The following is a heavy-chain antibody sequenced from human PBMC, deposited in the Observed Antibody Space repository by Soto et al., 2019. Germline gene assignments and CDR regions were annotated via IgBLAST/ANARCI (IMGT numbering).Heavy chain of an antibody. Sequence: ASVKVSCKASGYTFTSYDINWVRQATGQGLEWMGWMNPNSGNTGYAQKFQGRVTMTRNTSISTAYMELSSLRSEDTAVYYCARDSHYDILTGYSRNACDMWGQGTMVTVSS. V-gene: IGHV1-8*01. J-gene: IGHJ3*02. D-gene: IGHD3-9*01. CDR1: GYTFTSYD. CDR3: ARDSHYDILTGYSRNACDM. CDR2: MNPNSGNT.